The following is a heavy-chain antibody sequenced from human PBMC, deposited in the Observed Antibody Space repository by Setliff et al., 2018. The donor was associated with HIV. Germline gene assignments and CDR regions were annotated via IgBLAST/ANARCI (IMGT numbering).Heavy chain of an antibody. CDR2: INPNSGGT. J-gene: IGHJ6*03. V-gene: IGHV1-2*04. Sequence: ASVKVSCKASGYTFTGYYMHWVRQAPGQGLEWMGWINPNSGGTNYAQKFQGWVTMTRDTSISTAYMEPSRLRSDDTAVYYCAREGTVTTPQYYYYYMDVWGKGTTVTVSS. CDR3: AREGTVTTPQYYYYYMDV. D-gene: IGHD4-17*01. CDR1: GYTFTGYY.